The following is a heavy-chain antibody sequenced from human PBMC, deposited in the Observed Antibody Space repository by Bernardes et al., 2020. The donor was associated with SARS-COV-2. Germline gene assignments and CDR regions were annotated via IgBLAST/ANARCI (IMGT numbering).Heavy chain of an antibody. CDR2: IYYSGST. CDR3: ARMSYSSPNYYYGMDV. CDR1: GGSISSSSYY. J-gene: IGHJ6*02. D-gene: IGHD6-19*01. V-gene: IGHV4-39*01. Sequence: SETLSLTCTVSGGSISSSSYYWGWLLQPPGKGLEWIGSIYYSGSTYYNPSLKSRVTISVDTSKNQFSLKLSSVTAADTAVYYCARMSYSSPNYYYGMDVWGQGTTVTVSS.